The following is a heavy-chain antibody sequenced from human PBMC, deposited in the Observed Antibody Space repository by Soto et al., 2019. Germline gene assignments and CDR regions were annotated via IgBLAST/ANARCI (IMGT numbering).Heavy chain of an antibody. J-gene: IGHJ5*02. V-gene: IGHV1-18*04. CDR1: GYTFTTYG. CDR3: ARETRRNWFDP. D-gene: IGHD4-17*01. CDR2: ISPYNSKT. Sequence: QVQLVQSGTEVRKPGASVKVSCKASGYTFTTYGISWVRQAPGQGPEWMGWISPYNSKTTYAEEFQGRVTVTADTSTSTAYMELRSLTSDDTAMYYCARETRRNWFDPWGQGTLVTVSS.